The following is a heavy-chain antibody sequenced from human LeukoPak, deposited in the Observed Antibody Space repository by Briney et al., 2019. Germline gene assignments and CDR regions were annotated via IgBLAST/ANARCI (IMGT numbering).Heavy chain of an antibody. CDR1: GFTFSSYG. J-gene: IGHJ4*02. D-gene: IGHD5-18*01. CDR2: ISYDGSSK. V-gene: IGHV3-30*18. Sequence: PGGSLRLSCAASGFTFSSYGMHWVRQAPGKGLEWVAVISYDGSSKYYADSVKGRFTISRDNSKNTLYLQMNSLRAEDTAVYYCAKDRSYGYGLFDYWGQGTLVTVSS. CDR3: AKDRSYGYGLFDY.